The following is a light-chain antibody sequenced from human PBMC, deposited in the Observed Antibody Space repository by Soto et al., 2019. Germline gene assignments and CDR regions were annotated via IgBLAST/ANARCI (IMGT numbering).Light chain of an antibody. CDR1: SSDVGAYNY. Sequence: QSVLTQPASVSGSPGQSITISCTGTSSDVGAYNYVSWYQQHPGKAPKLMIFEVSDRPSGVSNRFSGSNSGNTASLTISGLQADDEADYYCSSYTSSNTLVFGGVTKLTVL. J-gene: IGLJ2*01. V-gene: IGLV2-14*01. CDR2: EVS. CDR3: SSYTSSNTLV.